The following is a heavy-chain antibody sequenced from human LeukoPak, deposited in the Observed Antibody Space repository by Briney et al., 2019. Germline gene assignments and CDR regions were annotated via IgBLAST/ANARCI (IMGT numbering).Heavy chain of an antibody. CDR3: ASYILTGTFDY. CDR2: IYYSGST. D-gene: IGHD3-9*01. CDR1: GGSISSYY. Sequence: PSETVSLTCTVSGGSISSYYWSWIPQPPGKGLEWIGYIYYSGSTNYNPSLKSRVTISVDTSKNQFSLKLSSVTAADTAVYYCASYILTGTFDYWGQGTLVTVSS. J-gene: IGHJ4*02. V-gene: IGHV4-59*08.